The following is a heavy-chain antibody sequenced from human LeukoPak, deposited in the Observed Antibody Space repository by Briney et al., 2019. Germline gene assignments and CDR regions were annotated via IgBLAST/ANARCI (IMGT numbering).Heavy chain of an antibody. V-gene: IGHV4-59*08. J-gene: IGHJ4*02. D-gene: IGHD5-24*01. Sequence: PSETLSLTCTVSGGSITNFYWTWLRQPPGKAPEWIGFVYYSGVTKYNPSLESRVTISLDASKNQFSLKLNSVTAADTAVYFCARRVATKPKYCFDSWGPGTLVTVSS. CDR2: VYYSGVT. CDR1: GGSITNFY. CDR3: ARRVATKPKYCFDS.